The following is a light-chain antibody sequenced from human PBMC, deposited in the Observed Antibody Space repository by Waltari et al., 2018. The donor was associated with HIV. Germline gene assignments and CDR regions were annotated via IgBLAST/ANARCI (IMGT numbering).Light chain of an antibody. J-gene: IGKJ1*01. CDR3: QQYYNSPQT. V-gene: IGKV4-1*01. CDR2: WAP. Sequence: DIVMIQSPDSLAVSLGERATINCKSSQSVLYSSNNKNYLAWYQQKPGQPPKLLIYWAPTRESGVPDRFSGGGSGTDFTLTINSLQAEDAAVYYCQQYYNSPQTFGQGTKVEI. CDR1: QSVLYSSNNKNY.